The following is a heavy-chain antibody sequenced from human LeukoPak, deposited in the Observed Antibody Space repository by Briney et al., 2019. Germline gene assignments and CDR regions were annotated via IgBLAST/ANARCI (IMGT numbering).Heavy chain of an antibody. Sequence: GASVKVSCKASGGTFSSYAISWVRQAPGQGLEWRGGIIPILGTASYAQTFQGRVTITADESTSTAYMELSSLRSEDTAVYYCARAVVVVAAPRDYYYYGMDVWGKGTTVTVSS. CDR1: GGTFSSYA. CDR2: IIPILGTA. V-gene: IGHV1-69*13. CDR3: ARAVVVVAAPRDYYYYGMDV. J-gene: IGHJ6*04. D-gene: IGHD2-15*01.